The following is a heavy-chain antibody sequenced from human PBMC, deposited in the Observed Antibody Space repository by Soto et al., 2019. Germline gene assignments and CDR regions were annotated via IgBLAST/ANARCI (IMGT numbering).Heavy chain of an antibody. J-gene: IGHJ3*02. CDR3: ARDDYYI. Sequence: ASVKVSCKTSGYTFTSYGLSWVRQAPGQRLEWMGWINAGNGNRKYSQKLQGRVTITRDTSASTAYMELSSLRSEDTAVYYCARDDYYIWGQGTMVTVSS. D-gene: IGHD3-16*01. CDR2: INAGNGNR. V-gene: IGHV1-3*01. CDR1: GYTFTSYG.